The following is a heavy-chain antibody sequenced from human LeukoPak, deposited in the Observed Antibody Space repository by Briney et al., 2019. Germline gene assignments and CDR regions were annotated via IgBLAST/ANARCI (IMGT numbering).Heavy chain of an antibody. CDR1: GDSISSSTYY. CDR3: ARSGDRFQY. J-gene: IGHJ4*02. V-gene: IGHV4-39*07. CDR2: FYYDGGP. D-gene: IGHD2-21*02. Sequence: SETLSLTCTVSGDSISSSTYYWGWIRQPPGKGLEWVGSFYYDGGPYYNPSLKSRVTISLDTSKNQFSLKLNSVTAADTAMYYCARSGDRFQYWGQGTLVTVSS.